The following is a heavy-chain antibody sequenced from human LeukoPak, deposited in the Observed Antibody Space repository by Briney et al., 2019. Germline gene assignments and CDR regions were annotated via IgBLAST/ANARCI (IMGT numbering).Heavy chain of an antibody. D-gene: IGHD3-22*01. Sequence: GGSLTLSCTASGFKFDDYGMTWVRQAPGKGLEWVSDINWNGDSRGYPHSVGAPFTISRANSKYSLYLHMKTLRVEASATYYCARDDLLHRNWFDPWGEGTLVTVSS. CDR3: ARDDLLHRNWFDP. CDR1: GFKFDDYG. CDR2: INWNGDSR. V-gene: IGHV3-20*04. J-gene: IGHJ5*02.